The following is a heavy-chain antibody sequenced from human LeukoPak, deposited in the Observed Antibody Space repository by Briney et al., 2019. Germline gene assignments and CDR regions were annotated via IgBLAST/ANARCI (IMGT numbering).Heavy chain of an antibody. CDR1: GFTFSSYW. CDR3: ARGGEDVQYIDTKRSFDI. V-gene: IGHV3-74*01. J-gene: IGHJ3*02. D-gene: IGHD3-9*01. CDR2: INSDGSTT. Sequence: GGSLRLSCAASGFTFSSYWMHWVRQAPGKGLVWVSRINSDGSTTIHADPVKGRITISRDNAKHTMYLQMDSLRVEHTDVYYCARGGEDVQYIDTKRSFDIWGLGTMVTVSS.